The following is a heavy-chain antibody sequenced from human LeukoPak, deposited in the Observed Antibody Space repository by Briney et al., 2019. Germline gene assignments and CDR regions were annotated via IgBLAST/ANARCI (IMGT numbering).Heavy chain of an antibody. CDR3: AKDRSGGSYYFGY. J-gene: IGHJ4*02. CDR2: IWYDGSNK. Sequence: PGGSLRLSCAASGFTFSSYGMHWVRQAPGKGLEWVAVIWYDGSNKYYADSVKGRFTISRDNSKNTQYLQMNSLRAEDTAVYYCAKDRSGGSYYFGYWGQGTLVTVSS. V-gene: IGHV3-33*06. D-gene: IGHD1-26*01. CDR1: GFTFSSYG.